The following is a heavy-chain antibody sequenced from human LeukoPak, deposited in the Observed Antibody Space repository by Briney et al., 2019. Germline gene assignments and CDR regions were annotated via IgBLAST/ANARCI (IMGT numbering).Heavy chain of an antibody. CDR2: LSDVGVRI. Sequence: GGSLRLSCIASGFTFRNYGMSWVRQAPGKGLEWVSGLSDVGVRIFYSDSVKGRFTISRDNSKNTLYLQMDSLRAEDTAVYYCANTHCDSSPIVWNFWGQGTLVTVSS. V-gene: IGHV3-23*01. J-gene: IGHJ4*02. D-gene: IGHD6-6*01. CDR3: ANTHCDSSPIVWNF. CDR1: GFTFRNYG.